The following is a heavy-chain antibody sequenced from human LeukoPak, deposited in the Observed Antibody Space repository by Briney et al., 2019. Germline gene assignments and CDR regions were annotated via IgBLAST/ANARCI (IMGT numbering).Heavy chain of an antibody. CDR3: ARGRRARQQLITYYFDY. Sequence: PGGSLRLSCAASGFTFSSYAMHWVRQAPGKGLEWVAVISYDGSNKYYADSVKGRFTISRDNSKNTLYLQMNSLRAEDTAVYYCARGRRARQQLITYYFDYWGQGTLVTVSS. CDR1: GFTFSSYA. D-gene: IGHD6-13*01. CDR2: ISYDGSNK. J-gene: IGHJ4*02. V-gene: IGHV3-30-3*01.